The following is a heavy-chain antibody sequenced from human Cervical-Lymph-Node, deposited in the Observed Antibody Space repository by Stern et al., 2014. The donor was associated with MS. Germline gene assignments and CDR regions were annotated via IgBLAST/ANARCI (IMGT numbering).Heavy chain of an antibody. CDR2: IYHSGST. V-gene: IGHV4-4*02. Sequence: QVQLQESGPGLVKPSGTLSLTCAVSGDSISSSNWWNWVRQAPGKGLEWIGEIYHSGSTNYNPSLKSRVHMYVDKSKNQVSLKLSSVTAADTAVYYCARNKGEGVTGPFDPWGQGTLVTVSS. CDR1: GDSISSSNW. J-gene: IGHJ5*02. D-gene: IGHD2-8*02. CDR3: ARNKGEGVTGPFDP.